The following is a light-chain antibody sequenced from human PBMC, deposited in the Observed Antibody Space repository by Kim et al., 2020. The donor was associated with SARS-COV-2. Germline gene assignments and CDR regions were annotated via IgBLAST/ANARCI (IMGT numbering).Light chain of an antibody. J-gene: IGKJ4*01. CDR3: QQYDYLSLT. V-gene: IGKV1-33*01. CDR1: QDINKY. CDR2: DAS. Sequence: ASVGDRVTITCQASQDINKYLNWYQQRPGKAPKLLIYDASNLETGVPSRFSGSGSGTDFSFTISSLQPDDIATYYCQQYDYLSLTFGGGTKVEIK.